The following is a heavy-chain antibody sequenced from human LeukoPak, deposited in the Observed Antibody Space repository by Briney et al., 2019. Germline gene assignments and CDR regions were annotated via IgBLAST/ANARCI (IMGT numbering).Heavy chain of an antibody. V-gene: IGHV3-21*01. J-gene: IGHJ3*02. CDR2: ISSSSSYI. CDR3: ARDLGVVVAATYAFDI. Sequence: GGSLRLSCAASGLTFSSYSMNWVRQAPGKGLEWVSSISSSSSYIYYADSVKGRFTISRDNAKNSLYLQMNSLRAEDTAVYYCARDLGVVVAATYAFDIWGQGTMVTASS. CDR1: GLTFSSYS. D-gene: IGHD2-15*01.